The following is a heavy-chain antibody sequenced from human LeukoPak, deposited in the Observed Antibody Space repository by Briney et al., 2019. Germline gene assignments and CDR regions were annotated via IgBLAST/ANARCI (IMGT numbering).Heavy chain of an antibody. CDR1: GFTFISYS. J-gene: IGHJ4*02. CDR2: ITSSSSYI. D-gene: IGHD1-26*01. CDR3: ARDGIMGARHGPLQY. V-gene: IGHV3-21*01. Sequence: GGSLRLSCAASGFTFISYSLNWVRQAPGKGLEWVSSITSSSSYIYYADSVKGRFTISRDNAKNSLYLQMNSLRAEDTAVYYYARDGIMGARHGPLQYWGQGTLVTVSS.